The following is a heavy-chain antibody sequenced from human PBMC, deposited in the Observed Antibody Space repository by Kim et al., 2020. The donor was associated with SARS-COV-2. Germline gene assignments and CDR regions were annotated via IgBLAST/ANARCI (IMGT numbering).Heavy chain of an antibody. CDR1: GFTFDDYT. CDR3: AKDISHRYYYSSGFDIDY. Sequence: GESLRLSCAASGFTFDDYTMHWVRQAPGKGLEWVSLISWDGGSTYYADSVKGRFTISRDNSKNSLYLQMNSLRTEDTALYYCAKDISHRYYYSSGFDIDYWGQGTLVTVSS. D-gene: IGHD6-19*01. V-gene: IGHV3-43*01. CDR2: ISWDGGST. J-gene: IGHJ4*02.